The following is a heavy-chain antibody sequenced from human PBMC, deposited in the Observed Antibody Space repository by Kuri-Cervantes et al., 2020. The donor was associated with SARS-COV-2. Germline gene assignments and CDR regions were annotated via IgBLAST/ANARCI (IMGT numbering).Heavy chain of an antibody. CDR1: GFTFGDYA. Sequence: LSLTCTASGFTFGDYAMSWVRQAPGKGLEWVGFIRSKAYGGTTEYAASVKGRFTISRDDSKSIAYLQMNSLKTEDTAVYYCTRDDFWSGYYNYWGQGTLVTVSS. CDR3: TRDDFWSGYYNY. V-gene: IGHV3-49*04. CDR2: IRSKAYGGTT. D-gene: IGHD3-3*01. J-gene: IGHJ4*02.